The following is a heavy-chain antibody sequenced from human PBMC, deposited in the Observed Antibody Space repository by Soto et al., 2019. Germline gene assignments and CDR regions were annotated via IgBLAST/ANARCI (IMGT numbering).Heavy chain of an antibody. D-gene: IGHD3-9*01. V-gene: IGHV4-34*01. CDR1: GGSISSYY. CDR2: INHSGST. J-gene: IGHJ5*02. CDR3: ASRRGSILTGYFRFDP. Sequence: PSETLSLTCTVSGGSISSYYWSWIRQPPGKGLEWIGEINHSGSTNYNPSLKSRVTISVDTSKNQFSLKLSSVTAADTAVYYCASRRGSILTGYFRFDPWGQGTLVTVSS.